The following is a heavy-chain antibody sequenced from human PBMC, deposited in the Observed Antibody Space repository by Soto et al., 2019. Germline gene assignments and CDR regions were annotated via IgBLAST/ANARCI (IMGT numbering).Heavy chain of an antibody. CDR2: INWNGGST. CDR3: VRVRDYGSGTFSDY. D-gene: IGHD3-10*01. V-gene: IGHV3-20*04. Sequence: GGSLRLSCAASGFTFDDYGMSWVRQAPGKGLEWVSGINWNGGSTGYADSVKGRFTISRDNAKDSLYLQMNSLRAQDTALYYCVRVRDYGSGTFSDYWGQATLVTVSS. CDR1: GFTFDDYG. J-gene: IGHJ4*02.